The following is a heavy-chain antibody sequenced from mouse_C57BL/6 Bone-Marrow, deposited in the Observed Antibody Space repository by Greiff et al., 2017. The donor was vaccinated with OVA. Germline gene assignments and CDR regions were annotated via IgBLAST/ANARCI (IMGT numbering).Heavy chain of an antibody. J-gene: IGHJ2*01. CDR3: ARHEARTGTLYFDY. D-gene: IGHD4-1*01. V-gene: IGHV1-62-2*01. CDR2: FYPGSGSI. CDR1: GYTFTEYT. Sequence: VKLMESGAELVKPGASVKLSCKASGYTFTEYTIHWVKQRSGQGLEWIGWFYPGSGSIKYNEKFKDKATLTADKSSSTVYMELSRLTSEDPAVYFCARHEARTGTLYFDYWGQGTTLTVSS.